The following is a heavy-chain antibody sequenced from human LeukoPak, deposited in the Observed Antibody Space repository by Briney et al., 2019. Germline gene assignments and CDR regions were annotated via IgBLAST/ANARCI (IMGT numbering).Heavy chain of an antibody. D-gene: IGHD2-2*03. Sequence: GGSLRLSCAASGFTVSSNYMSWVRQAPGKGLEWFSVIYSGGRTYYADSVKGRFTISRDNSRNTLFLQMNSLRAEDTAVYYCARGVGYCSSTSCEDAFDIWGQGTMVTVSS. CDR3: ARGVGYCSSTSCEDAFDI. CDR1: GFTVSSNY. V-gene: IGHV3-53*01. CDR2: IYSGGRT. J-gene: IGHJ3*02.